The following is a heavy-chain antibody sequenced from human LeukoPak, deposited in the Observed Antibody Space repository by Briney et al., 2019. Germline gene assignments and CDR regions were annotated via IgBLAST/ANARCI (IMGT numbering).Heavy chain of an antibody. D-gene: IGHD6-13*01. V-gene: IGHV4-39*01. CDR3: ARRPAAGAPPFDY. CDR1: GGSISSSSYY. CDR2: MYHSGST. Sequence: SETLSLTCTVSGGSISSSSYYWGWIRQPPGKGLEWIGTMYHSGSTNYNPSLKSRVTISVDTSKNQFSLKLSSVTAADTAVYYCARRPAAGAPPFDYWGQGTLVTVSS. J-gene: IGHJ4*02.